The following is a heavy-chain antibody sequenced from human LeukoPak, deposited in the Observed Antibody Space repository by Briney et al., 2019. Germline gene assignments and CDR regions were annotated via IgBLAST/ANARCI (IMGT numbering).Heavy chain of an antibody. J-gene: IGHJ4*02. V-gene: IGHV3-43*02. Sequence: PGGSLRLSCAASGFTFDDYAMHWVRQAPGKGLEWVSLISGDGGSTYYADSVKGRFTISRDNSKNSLYLQMNNLRTEDTALYYCAKDPFHYYDSRGGPDYWGQGTLVTVSS. CDR2: ISGDGGST. CDR1: GFTFDDYA. D-gene: IGHD3-22*01. CDR3: AKDPFHYYDSRGGPDY.